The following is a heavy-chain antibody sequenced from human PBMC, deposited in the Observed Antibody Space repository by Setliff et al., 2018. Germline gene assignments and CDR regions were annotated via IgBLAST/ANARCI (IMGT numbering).Heavy chain of an antibody. J-gene: IGHJ4*02. CDR1: GGSIGSGDYY. CDR2: IYSSGST. CDR3: ARESRYYYDNLGTLDY. D-gene: IGHD3-22*01. Sequence: TLSLTCTVSGGSIGSGDYYWSWVRQPPGKGLEWIGYIYSSGSTYYNPSLKSRVSISVDTSKNQFSLKLSSVTTADTAEYYCARESRYYYDNLGTLDYWGQGTLVTVSS. V-gene: IGHV4-30-4*08.